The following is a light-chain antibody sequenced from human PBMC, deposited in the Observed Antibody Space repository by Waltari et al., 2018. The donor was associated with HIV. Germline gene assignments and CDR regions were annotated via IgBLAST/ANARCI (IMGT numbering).Light chain of an antibody. CDR2: GAS. CDR1: QGIGTS. Sequence: AIRMTQSPSSFSASVGDRVTISCRASQGIGTSLAWYQQKPGNAPRLLMYGASTLQSDVPSRFIGSGSGTEFTLTITCLQSEDLAIYYCQQYYSDPRTFGQGTKV. J-gene: IGKJ1*01. V-gene: IGKV1-8*01. CDR3: QQYYSDPRT.